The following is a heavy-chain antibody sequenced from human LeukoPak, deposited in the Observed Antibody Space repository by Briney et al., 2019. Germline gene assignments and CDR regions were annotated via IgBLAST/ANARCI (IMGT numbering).Heavy chain of an antibody. J-gene: IGHJ6*02. Sequence: SETPSLTCSVSDGSINSYYWNWIRRPPGKGLEWIGYIYYNGNTNYSPSLKSRVTMPVDTSKNLFSLKVSSVTAADTAVYYCARGRSNYYGMDVWGQGTTVTVSS. CDR1: DGSINSYY. V-gene: IGHV4-59*01. CDR2: IYYNGNT. CDR3: ARGRSNYYGMDV. D-gene: IGHD1-26*01.